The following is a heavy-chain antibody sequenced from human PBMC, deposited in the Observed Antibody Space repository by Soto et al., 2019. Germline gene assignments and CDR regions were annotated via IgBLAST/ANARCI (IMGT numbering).Heavy chain of an antibody. CDR3: ASLNRIRGESFDI. D-gene: IGHD3-10*01. CDR1: GASISSGGYS. J-gene: IGHJ3*02. CDR2: IYHTGST. Sequence: QLQLQESGSGLVKPSQTLSLTCAVSGASISSGGYSWSWIRQPPGKGLEWIGHIYHTGSTYYSPSLKIRVTISVDRSKNQCSLKLNSVTAADTAVYYCASLNRIRGESFDIWGQGTMVTVSS. V-gene: IGHV4-30-2*01.